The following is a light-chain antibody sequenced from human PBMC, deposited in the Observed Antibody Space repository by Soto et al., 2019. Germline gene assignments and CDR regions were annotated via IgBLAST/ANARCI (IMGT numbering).Light chain of an antibody. Sequence: QSVLAQPASVSGSPGQSITISCTGTSNDVGHFNYVSWFQQHPGKAPKLLIFDVNNWPSGVSDRFSGSKSGNTASLTISGLQPEDEADYYCTSFTTSDTFVFGSGTKLT. J-gene: IGLJ1*01. V-gene: IGLV2-14*03. CDR2: DVN. CDR3: TSFTTSDTFV. CDR1: SNDVGHFNY.